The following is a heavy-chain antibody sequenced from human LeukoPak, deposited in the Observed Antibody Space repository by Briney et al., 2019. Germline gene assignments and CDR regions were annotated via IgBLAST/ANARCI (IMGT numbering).Heavy chain of an antibody. CDR3: ARVYSGYALY. V-gene: IGHV4-34*01. Sequence: PSETLSLTCAVYGGSFSGYYWSWIRRPPGKGLEWIGEINHSGSTNYNPSLKSRVTISVDTSKNQFSLKLSSVTAADTAVYYCARVYSGYALYWGQGTLVTVSS. CDR1: GGSFSGYY. CDR2: INHSGST. J-gene: IGHJ4*02. D-gene: IGHD5-12*01.